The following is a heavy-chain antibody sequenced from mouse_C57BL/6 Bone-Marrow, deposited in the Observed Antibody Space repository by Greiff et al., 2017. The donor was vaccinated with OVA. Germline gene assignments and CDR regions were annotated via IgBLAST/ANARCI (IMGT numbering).Heavy chain of an antibody. CDR1: VYTFTSYW. Sequence: VQLQQPGAELVMPGASVKLSCKASVYTFTSYWMHWVKQRPGQGLEWIGEIDPSDSYTNYNQKFKGKSTLTVDKSSSTAYMQLSSLTSEDSAVYYCARGELYYFDYWGQGTTLTVSS. CDR2: IDPSDSYT. CDR3: ARGELYYFDY. J-gene: IGHJ2*01. D-gene: IGHD4-1*01. V-gene: IGHV1-69*01.